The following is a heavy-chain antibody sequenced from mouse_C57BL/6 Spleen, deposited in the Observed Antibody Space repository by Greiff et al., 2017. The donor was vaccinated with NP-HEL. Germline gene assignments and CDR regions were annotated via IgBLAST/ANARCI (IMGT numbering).Heavy chain of an antibody. CDR1: GYTFTSYW. CDR2: IDPSDSYT. Sequence: QVQLQQPGAELVMPGASVKLSCKASGYTFTSYWMHWVKQRPGQGLEWIGEIDPSDSYTNYNQKFKGKSTLTVDKSSSTAYMQLSSLTSEDSAVYDCARSDYYGSSFYAMDYWGQGTSVTVSS. V-gene: IGHV1-69*01. D-gene: IGHD1-1*01. CDR3: ARSDYYGSSFYAMDY. J-gene: IGHJ4*01.